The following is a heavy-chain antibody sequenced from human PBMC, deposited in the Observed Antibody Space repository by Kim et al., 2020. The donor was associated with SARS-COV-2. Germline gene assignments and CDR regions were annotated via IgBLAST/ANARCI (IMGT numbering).Heavy chain of an antibody. CDR3: AKGEWFGKLLSTADYYYYMDV. J-gene: IGHJ6*03. V-gene: IGHV3-30*18. CDR1: GFTFSSYG. D-gene: IGHD3-10*01. CDR2: ISYDGSNK. Sequence: GGSLRLSCAASGFTFSSYGMHWVRQAPGKGLEWVAVISYDGSNKYYADSVKGRFTISRDNSKNTLYLQMNSLRAEDTAVYYCAKGEWFGKLLSTADYYYYMDVWGKGTTVTVSS.